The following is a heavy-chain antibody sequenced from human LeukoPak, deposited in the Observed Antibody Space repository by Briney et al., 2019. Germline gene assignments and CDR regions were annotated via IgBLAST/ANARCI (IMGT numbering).Heavy chain of an antibody. J-gene: IGHJ4*02. CDR3: ARVGEYYGSGSNLGYFDY. Sequence: SETLSLTCPVSGGSISSYYWSWIRQPAGAGLGWIGRIYTIGSTNYNPSLKSRVTMSVDTSKNQFSLKLSSVTAADTAVYYCARVGEYYGSGSNLGYFDYWGQGTLVTVSS. D-gene: IGHD3-10*01. V-gene: IGHV4-4*07. CDR2: IYTIGST. CDR1: GGSISSYY.